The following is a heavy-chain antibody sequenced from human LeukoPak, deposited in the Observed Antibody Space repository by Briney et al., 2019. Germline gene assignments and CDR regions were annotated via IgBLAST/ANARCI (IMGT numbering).Heavy chain of an antibody. V-gene: IGHV4-34*01. D-gene: IGHD3-10*01. CDR1: GGSFSGYY. CDR2: INHSGST. Sequence: SETLSLTCAVYGGSFSGYYWSWIRQPPGKGLEWIGEINHSGSTNYNPSLKSRVTISVDTSKNQFSLKLSSVTAADTAVYYCARLAGLVGFGESLGWFDPWGQGTLVTVSS. J-gene: IGHJ5*02. CDR3: ARLAGLVGFGESLGWFDP.